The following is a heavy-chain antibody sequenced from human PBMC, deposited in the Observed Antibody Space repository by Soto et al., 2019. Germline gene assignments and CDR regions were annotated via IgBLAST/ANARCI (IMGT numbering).Heavy chain of an antibody. CDR1: GYTFTNYG. CDR3: AREAQVGTTSPRMDV. CDR2: ISAYNGNT. Sequence: QVQLVQSGAEVKKPGASVKVSCKASGYTFTNYGISWVRQAPGQGLEWMGWISAYNGNTNYAQKFQERVTMTTDTSTSTAYMELRSLRSDDTAVFYCAREAQVGTTSPRMDVWGQGTTVTVSS. J-gene: IGHJ6*02. D-gene: IGHD1-26*01. V-gene: IGHV1-18*01.